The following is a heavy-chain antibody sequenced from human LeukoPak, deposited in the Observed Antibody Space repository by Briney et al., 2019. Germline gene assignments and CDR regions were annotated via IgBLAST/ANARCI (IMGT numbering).Heavy chain of an antibody. D-gene: IGHD3-22*01. V-gene: IGHV1-69*13. Sequence: SVKVSCKASGGTFSSYAISWVRQAPGQGLEWMGGIIPIFGTANYAQKFQGRVTITADESTSTAYMELSSLRSEDTAVYYCATTYYYDSSAAFDIWGQGTMVTVSS. CDR3: ATTYYYDSSAAFDI. J-gene: IGHJ3*02. CDR2: IIPIFGTA. CDR1: GGTFSSYA.